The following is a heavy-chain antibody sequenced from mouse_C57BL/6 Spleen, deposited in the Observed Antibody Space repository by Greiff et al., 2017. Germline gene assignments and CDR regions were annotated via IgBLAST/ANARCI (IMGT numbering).Heavy chain of an antibody. CDR3: TRWDYFDY. Sequence: QVQLQQSGAELVRPGASVTLSCKASGYTFTDYEMHWVQQTPVHGLEWIGAIDPETGGTAYNQKFKGKAIRTADKASSTAYMELRSLTSEDSAGYYCTRWDYFDYWGQGTTLTVSS. CDR2: IDPETGGT. CDR1: GYTFTDYE. V-gene: IGHV1-15*01. J-gene: IGHJ2*01.